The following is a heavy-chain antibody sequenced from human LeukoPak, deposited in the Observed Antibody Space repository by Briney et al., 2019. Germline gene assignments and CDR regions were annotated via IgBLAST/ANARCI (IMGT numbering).Heavy chain of an antibody. Sequence: PGGSLRLSCAASGFTFSSYAMSWVRQAPGQGLEWVSAIGGSGGSTYYADSVKGRFTISRDNSKNTLYLQMNSLRAEDTAVYYCAKIAIDIVVVPAATDYWGQGTLVTVSS. J-gene: IGHJ4*02. CDR1: GFTFSSYA. CDR2: IGGSGGST. D-gene: IGHD2-2*01. CDR3: AKIAIDIVVVPAATDY. V-gene: IGHV3-23*01.